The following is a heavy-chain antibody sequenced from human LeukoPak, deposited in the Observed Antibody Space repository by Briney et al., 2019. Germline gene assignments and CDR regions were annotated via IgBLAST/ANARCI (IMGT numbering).Heavy chain of an antibody. Sequence: GGSLRLSCAASGFTFSSYGMHWVRQAPGTGLERVAFIRYDGSNKYYADSVKGRFTIFRDNSKNKLYLQMNSLRAEDTAVYYCAKDRVRIAAAGRYYYYYYMDVWGKGTTVTVSS. CDR1: GFTFSSYG. CDR2: IRYDGSNK. J-gene: IGHJ6*03. V-gene: IGHV3-30*02. D-gene: IGHD6-13*01. CDR3: AKDRVRIAAAGRYYYYYYMDV.